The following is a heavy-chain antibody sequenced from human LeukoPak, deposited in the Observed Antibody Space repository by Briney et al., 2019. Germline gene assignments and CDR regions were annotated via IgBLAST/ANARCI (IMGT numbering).Heavy chain of an antibody. J-gene: IGHJ3*02. CDR1: GYTFTKYY. CDR3: ASGFMGYDRSGYYDDAFDI. D-gene: IGHD3-22*01. V-gene: IGHV1-2*02. Sequence: ASVKVSCKASGYTFTKYYIHWVRQAPGQGLEWVGWINPNSGGTNYAQKFQGRVAMTRDTSISTAYMELSRLRSDDTAVYYCASGFMGYDRSGYYDDAFDIWGQGTMVTVSS. CDR2: INPNSGGT.